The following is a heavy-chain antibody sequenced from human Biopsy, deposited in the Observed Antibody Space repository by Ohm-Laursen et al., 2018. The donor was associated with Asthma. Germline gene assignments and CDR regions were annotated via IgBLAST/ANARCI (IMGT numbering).Heavy chain of an antibody. D-gene: IGHD3-22*01. CDR1: GFSFDDCA. V-gene: IGHV3-9*01. J-gene: IGHJ4*01. CDR3: AKSADYYDSTDYLDF. CDR2: ISWTSGNI. Sequence: SLRLSCSASGFSFDDCAMHWVRQAPGKGLEWVSSISWTSGNIDYAVSVKGRFTISRDNAKNSLYLQMQSLRPEDTAFYYCAKSADYYDSTDYLDFWGRGTLVTASS.